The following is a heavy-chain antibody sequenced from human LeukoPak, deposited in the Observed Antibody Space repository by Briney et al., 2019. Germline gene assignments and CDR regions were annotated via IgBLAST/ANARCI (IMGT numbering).Heavy chain of an antibody. CDR2: IYSGGST. J-gene: IGHJ4*02. V-gene: IGHV3-53*01. CDR3: GKSIAARPYFDY. Sequence: GGSLRLSCAASGFSVSNNYMSWVRQAPGKGLERVSVIYSGGSTYYADSVKGRFTISRENSKNTLYLQMNSLRAEDTAVYYCGKSIAARPYFDYWGQGTLVTVSS. CDR1: GFSVSNNY. D-gene: IGHD6-6*01.